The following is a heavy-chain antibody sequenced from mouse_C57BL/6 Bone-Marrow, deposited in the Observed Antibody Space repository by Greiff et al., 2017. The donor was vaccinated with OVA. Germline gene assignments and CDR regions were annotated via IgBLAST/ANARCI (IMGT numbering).Heavy chain of an antibody. V-gene: IGHV1-53*01. CDR1: GYTFTSYW. Sequence: QVQLQQPGTELVKPGASVKLSCKASGYTFTSYWMHWVKQRPGQGLEWIGNINPSNGGTNYNEKFKSKATLPVDKSSSTAYMQLSSLTSEVFAVMYWARARLRRGGYWYFDVWGTGTTVTVSS. J-gene: IGHJ1*03. CDR2: INPSNGGT. CDR3: ARARLRRGGYWYFDV. D-gene: IGHD2-4*01.